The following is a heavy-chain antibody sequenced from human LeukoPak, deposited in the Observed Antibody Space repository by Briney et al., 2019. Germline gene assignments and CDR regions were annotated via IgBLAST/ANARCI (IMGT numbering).Heavy chain of an antibody. V-gene: IGHV3-48*01. J-gene: IGHJ4*02. CDR2: ISSSSSTI. CDR1: GFIFSSYS. Sequence: GGSLRLSCAASGFIFSSYSMNWVRQAPGKGLEWVSYISSSSSTIYYADSVKGRFTISRDNAKNTLYLQMNSLRAEDTAVYYCARDRGSNYGVNPDYWGQGTLVTVSS. CDR3: ARDRGSNYGVNPDY. D-gene: IGHD4-17*01.